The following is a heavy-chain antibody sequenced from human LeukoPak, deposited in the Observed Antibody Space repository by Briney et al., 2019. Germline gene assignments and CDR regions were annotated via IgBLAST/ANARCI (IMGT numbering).Heavy chain of an antibody. J-gene: IGHJ4*02. V-gene: IGHV4-30-4*01. CDR1: GGSISSGYYY. Sequence: PSETLSLTCTVPGGSISSGYYYWSWIRQPPGKGLEYIGYIYYGGTYYNPSLKSRVTISVDTSKNQFSLKLSSVTAADTAVYYCARGTWSSSIDYWGQGTLVTVSS. D-gene: IGHD6-6*01. CDR3: ARGTWSSSIDY. CDR2: IYYGGT.